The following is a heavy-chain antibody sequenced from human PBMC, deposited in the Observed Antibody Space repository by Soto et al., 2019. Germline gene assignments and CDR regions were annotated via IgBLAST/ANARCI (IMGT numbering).Heavy chain of an antibody. V-gene: IGHV3-13*01. Sequence: GGSLRLSCAASGFTFSSYDMHWVRQATGKGLEWVSAIGTAGDTYYPGSVKGRFTISRENAKNSLYLQMNSLRAEDTAVYYCARVCSSTSCYRYYGMDVWGQGTTVTVSS. D-gene: IGHD2-2*01. CDR3: ARVCSSTSCYRYYGMDV. CDR2: IGTAGDT. CDR1: GFTFSSYD. J-gene: IGHJ6*02.